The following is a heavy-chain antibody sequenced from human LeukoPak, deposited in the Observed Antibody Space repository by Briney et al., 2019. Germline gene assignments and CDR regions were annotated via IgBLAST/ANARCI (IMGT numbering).Heavy chain of an antibody. CDR2: IYYTGST. CDR3: ARDPTY. Sequence: SETLSLTCTVSGDSINSYYWTWIPQAPGKGLEWIGYIYYTGSTNYSPSLKSRVSISIDPSKNQFSLKLTSVTAADTAVYYCARDPTYWGQGILVTVSS. J-gene: IGHJ4*02. CDR1: GDSINSYY. V-gene: IGHV4-59*01.